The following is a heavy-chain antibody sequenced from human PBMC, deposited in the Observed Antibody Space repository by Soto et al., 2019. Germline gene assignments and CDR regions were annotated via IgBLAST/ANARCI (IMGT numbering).Heavy chain of an antibody. CDR2: IWYDGNNK. CDR1: GFTFGSYG. CDR3: SREVHTAMAPSFEY. V-gene: IGHV3-33*01. J-gene: IGHJ4*02. D-gene: IGHD5-18*01. Sequence: GGSLRLSCVASGFTFGSYGMHWVRQAPGKGLEWVAVIWYDGNNKNYADSVKGRFTISRDNSKNTLYLQINSPRAEDTAVYYFSREVHTAMAPSFEYWGQGTPVTVYS.